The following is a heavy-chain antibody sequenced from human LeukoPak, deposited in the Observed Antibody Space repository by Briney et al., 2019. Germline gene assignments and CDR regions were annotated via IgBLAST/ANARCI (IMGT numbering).Heavy chain of an antibody. D-gene: IGHD2-15*01. CDR1: GVTFSSYA. V-gene: IGHV3-23*01. J-gene: IGHJ4*02. CDR2: IGSGGTST. Sequence: GGSLRLSCTASGVTFSSYARTWVRQAPGKGPEWVSGIGSGGTSTYYADSEKRRFTIFSDNPSNTLYQQMNSLRADDTAVYHCAKDLDSTACGYYFDYWGQGTLVTVSS. CDR3: AKDLDSTACGYYFDY.